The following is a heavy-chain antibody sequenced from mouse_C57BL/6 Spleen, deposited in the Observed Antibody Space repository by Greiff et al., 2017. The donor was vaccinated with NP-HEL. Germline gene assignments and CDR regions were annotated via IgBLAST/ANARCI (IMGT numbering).Heavy chain of an antibody. V-gene: IGHV2-2*01. Sequence: QVQLQQSGPGLVQPSQSLSITCTVSGFSLTSYGVHWVRQSPGKGLEWLGVIWSGGSTDYNAAFISRLSISKDNSKSQVFFKMNSLQADDTAIYYCARNGGYYGFAHWGQGTLVTVSA. D-gene: IGHD2-3*01. CDR1: GFSLTSYG. CDR2: IWSGGST. CDR3: ARNGGYYGFAH. J-gene: IGHJ3*01.